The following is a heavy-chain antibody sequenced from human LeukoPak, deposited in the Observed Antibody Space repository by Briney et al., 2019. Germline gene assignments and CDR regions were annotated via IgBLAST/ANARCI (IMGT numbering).Heavy chain of an antibody. Sequence: SETLSLTCSVSGGSIRSNFWTWIRRPPGKGLEWIGYMHHSGGANYNPSLKSRVTMSVDTSNNQLSLKLSSVSAADTAIYYCATVREASGAAGTWFDPWGHGTLVTVSS. D-gene: IGHD6-13*01. J-gene: IGHJ5*02. CDR1: GGSIRSNF. V-gene: IGHV4-59*01. CDR2: MHHSGGA. CDR3: ATVREASGAAGTWFDP.